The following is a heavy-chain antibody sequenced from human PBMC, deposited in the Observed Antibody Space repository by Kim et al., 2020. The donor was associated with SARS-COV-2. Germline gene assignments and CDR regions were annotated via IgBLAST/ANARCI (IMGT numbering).Heavy chain of an antibody. Sequence: GGSLRLSCAASGFTFSSYGMHWVRQAPGKGLEWVAVISYDGSNKYYADSVKGRFTISRDNSKNTLYLQMNSLRAEDTAVYYCAKDKWGSYGYGGNDYWGQGTLVTVSS. CDR3: AKDKWGSYGYGGNDY. D-gene: IGHD5-18*01. J-gene: IGHJ4*02. CDR1: GFTFSSYG. V-gene: IGHV3-30*18. CDR2: ISYDGSNK.